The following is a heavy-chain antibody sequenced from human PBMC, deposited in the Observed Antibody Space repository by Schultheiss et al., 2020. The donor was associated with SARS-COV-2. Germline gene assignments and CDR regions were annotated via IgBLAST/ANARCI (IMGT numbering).Heavy chain of an antibody. J-gene: IGHJ6*02. CDR2: ISWNSGSI. CDR1: GFTFSGSA. V-gene: IGHV3-9*01. CDR3: SRAVVAATYGMDV. Sequence: GGSLRLSCAASGFTFSGSAMHWVRQAPGKGLEWVSGISWNSGSIGYADSVKGRFTISRDNAKNSLYLQMNSLRAEDTAVYYCSRAVVAATYGMDVWGQGTTVTVSS. D-gene: IGHD2-15*01.